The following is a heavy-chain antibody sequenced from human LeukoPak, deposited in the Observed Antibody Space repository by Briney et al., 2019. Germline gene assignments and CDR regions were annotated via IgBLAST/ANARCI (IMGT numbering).Heavy chain of an antibody. V-gene: IGHV4-38-2*02. CDR3: ARDSGTYHTLNS. Sequence: SETLSLTCAVSGYSISSGFYWGWIRQTPGKGLEWIASMFHSGSTYYNPSLKTRVAISVDTSKNQFSLKLTSVTAAGTAIYYCARDSGTYHTLNSWGQGTLVTVSS. CDR2: MFHSGST. CDR1: GYSISSGFY. J-gene: IGHJ5*02. D-gene: IGHD1-26*01.